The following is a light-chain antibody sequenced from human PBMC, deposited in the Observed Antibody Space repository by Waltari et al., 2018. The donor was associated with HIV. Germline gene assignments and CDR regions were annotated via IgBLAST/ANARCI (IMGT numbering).Light chain of an antibody. V-gene: IGKV1-39*01. J-gene: IGKJ4*01. CDR3: QQSYSVPLT. CDR2: AAS. Sequence: DIQMTQSPSSLSASAGDSVTITCRASQSIDNYLSWYQQKQPEAPKLLIYAASSLQRGVSSRFSGSGSGTDFILTIDNLRPEDFATYYCQQSYSVPLTFGGGTKVEI. CDR1: QSIDNY.